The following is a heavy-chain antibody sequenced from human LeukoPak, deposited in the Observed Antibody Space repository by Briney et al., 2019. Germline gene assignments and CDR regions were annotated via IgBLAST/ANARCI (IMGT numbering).Heavy chain of an antibody. CDR3: ARDWADYCGGDCYSSPLDY. CDR1: GFNVSSNY. CDR2: IYSGGST. V-gene: IGHV3-66*01. J-gene: IGHJ4*02. Sequence: PGGSLRLSCAASGFNVSSNYMSWVRQAPGKGLEWVSVIYSGGSTYYADSVKGRFTISRDNSKNTLYLQMNSLRAEDTAVYYCARDWADYCGGDCYSSPLDYWGQGTLVTVSS. D-gene: IGHD2-21*02.